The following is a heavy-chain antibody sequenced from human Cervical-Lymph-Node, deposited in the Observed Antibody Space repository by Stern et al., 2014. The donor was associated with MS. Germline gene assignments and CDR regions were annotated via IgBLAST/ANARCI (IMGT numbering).Heavy chain of an antibody. CDR1: GGSISRDY. J-gene: IGHJ4*02. CDR2: LHYSGST. Sequence: QLQLQESGPRVVRPSETLSLTCSVSGGSISRDYWSWIRQPPGKGLEWIGYLHYSGSTNYNPSLKSRVTMSRDTSRNQFSLKLASVTAADTAVYYCARSYYDYFLDAMALGYWGQGILVTVSS. CDR3: ARSYYDYFLDAMALGY. D-gene: IGHD5-12*01. V-gene: IGHV4-59*01.